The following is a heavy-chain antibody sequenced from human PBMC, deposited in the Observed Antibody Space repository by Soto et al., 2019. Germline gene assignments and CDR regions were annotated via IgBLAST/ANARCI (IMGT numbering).Heavy chain of an antibody. CDR3: ARLWYGEERPLDI. CDR2: IYYSGPT. J-gene: IGHJ3*02. V-gene: IGHV4-39*01. CDR1: GGSIGSSSYY. D-gene: IGHD3-10*01. Sequence: SEILSLTCTVSGGSIGSSSYYWVWIRQPPGKGLQWIGSIYYSGPTYYTSSLKSRATIFVDTSKNQFSLRLTSVTATDTALYYCARLWYGEERPLDIWGQGTMVTVSS.